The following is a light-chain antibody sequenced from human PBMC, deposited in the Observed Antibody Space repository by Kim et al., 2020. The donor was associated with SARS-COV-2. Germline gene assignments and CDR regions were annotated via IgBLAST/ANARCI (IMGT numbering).Light chain of an antibody. CDR1: KLGDKY. Sequence: SYELTQPPSVSVSPGQTASITCSGDKLGDKYACWYQQKPGQSPVLVIYQGSKRPSGIPERFSGSNSGNTATLTISGTQAMDEADYYCQAWDSSTACVFGG. CDR2: QGS. J-gene: IGLJ2*01. CDR3: QAWDSSTACV. V-gene: IGLV3-1*01.